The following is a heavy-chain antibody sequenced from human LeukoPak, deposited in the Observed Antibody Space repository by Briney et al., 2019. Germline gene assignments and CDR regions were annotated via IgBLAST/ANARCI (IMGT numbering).Heavy chain of an antibody. J-gene: IGHJ6*02. D-gene: IGHD3-3*01. CDR3: ARALLTGTVTIFWSYYYYGMDV. CDR2: MNPNSGNT. Sequence: ASVKVSCKASGCTFTSYDINWVRQATGQGLEWMGWMNPNSGNTGYAQKFQGRVTMTRNTSISTAYMELSSLRSEDTAVYYCARALLTGTVTIFWSYYYYGMDVWGQGTTVTVSS. V-gene: IGHV1-8*01. CDR1: GCTFTSYD.